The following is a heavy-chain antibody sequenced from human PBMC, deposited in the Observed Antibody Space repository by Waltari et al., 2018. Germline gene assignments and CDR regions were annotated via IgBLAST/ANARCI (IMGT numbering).Heavy chain of an antibody. V-gene: IGHV4-34*01. J-gene: IGHJ6*02. CDR2: INRDGSN. CDR3: ARVGDYHGSGRFGLDV. CDR1: DGSFSGYF. D-gene: IGHD3-10*01. Sequence: QVQLQQWGAGLLKPSETLSLTCAVYDGSFSGYFWRWIRQSPGKGLAWIGQINRDGSNIYNPSLKSRVAMSVDTLKSQISLRLTSVTAADAAVYYCARVGDYHGSGRFGLDVWGQGTRVTVSS.